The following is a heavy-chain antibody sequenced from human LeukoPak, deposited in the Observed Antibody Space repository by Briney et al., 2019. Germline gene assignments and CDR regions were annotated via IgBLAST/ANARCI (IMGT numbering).Heavy chain of an antibody. CDR3: ARPPAMALHDY. Sequence: GGSLRLSCAASGFNFFGYGMHWVRQAPGKGPQWVAVISHDGSDKYYADSVKGRFTISRDNAKNSLYLQMNSLRAEDTAVYYCARPPAMALHDYWGQGTLVTVSS. D-gene: IGHD4-11*01. CDR1: GFNFFGYG. CDR2: ISHDGSDK. V-gene: IGHV3-30*03. J-gene: IGHJ4*02.